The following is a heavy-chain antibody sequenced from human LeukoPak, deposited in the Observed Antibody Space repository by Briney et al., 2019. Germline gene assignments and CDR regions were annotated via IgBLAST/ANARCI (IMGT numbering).Heavy chain of an antibody. J-gene: IGHJ4*02. CDR1: GFTFDDYA. V-gene: IGHV3-9*01. CDR3: AKDRIRGGDYFDY. CDR2: ISWNSGSI. Sequence: GGSLRLSCAASGFTFDDYAMHWVRQAPGKGLEWVPGISWNSGSIGYADSVKGRFTISRDNSKNTLYLQMNSLRAEDTAVYYCAKDRIRGGDYFDYWGQGTLVTVSS. D-gene: IGHD3-10*01.